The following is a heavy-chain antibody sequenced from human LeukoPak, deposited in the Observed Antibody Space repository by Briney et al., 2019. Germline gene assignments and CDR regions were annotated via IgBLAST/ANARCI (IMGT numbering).Heavy chain of an antibody. V-gene: IGHV5-51*01. CDR1: GYSFTSYW. D-gene: IGHD2-2*01. J-gene: IGHJ4*02. Sequence: GESLKISCKGSGYSFTSYWIGWVRQMPGKGLEWMGIIYPGDSDTRYSPSFQGQVTISDDKSISTAYLQWSSLKASDTAMYYCARRSGGCSSTSCYFDYWGQGTLVTVSS. CDR3: ARRSGGCSSTSCYFDY. CDR2: IYPGDSDT.